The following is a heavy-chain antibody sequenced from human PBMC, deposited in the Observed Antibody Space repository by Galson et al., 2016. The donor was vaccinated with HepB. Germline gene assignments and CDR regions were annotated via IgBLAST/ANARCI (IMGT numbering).Heavy chain of an antibody. Sequence: SVKVSCKASGYSFTGHYIHWMRQAPGQGLEWMGWVNPSSGGTFYAQKFQGRVTMTRDTSISTVYVEVTRLTSNDTAVYYCSPGISSRRFAWFDPWGQGTRVTVSS. CDR2: VNPSSGGT. D-gene: IGHD2-21*01. CDR3: SPGISSRRFAWFDP. V-gene: IGHV1-2*02. CDR1: GYSFTGHY. J-gene: IGHJ5*02.